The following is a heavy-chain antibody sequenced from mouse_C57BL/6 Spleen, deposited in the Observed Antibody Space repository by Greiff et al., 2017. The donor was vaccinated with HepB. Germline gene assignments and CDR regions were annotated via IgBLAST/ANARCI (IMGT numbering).Heavy chain of an antibody. CDR3: ARAYDDDGYYAMDY. CDR2: ISSGGSYT. J-gene: IGHJ4*01. V-gene: IGHV5-6*01. D-gene: IGHD2-4*01. CDR1: GFTFSSYG. Sequence: EVMLVESGGDLVKPGGSLKLSCAASGFTFSSYGMSWVRQTPDKRLEWVATISSGGSYTYYPDSVKGRFTISRDKAKNTLYLQMSSLKYEDTAMYYCARAYDDDGYYAMDYWGQGTSVTVSS.